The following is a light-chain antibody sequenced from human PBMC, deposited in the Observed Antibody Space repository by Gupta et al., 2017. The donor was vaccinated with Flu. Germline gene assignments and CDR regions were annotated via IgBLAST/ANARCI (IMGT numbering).Light chain of an antibody. CDR1: QSVLYSSNNKNY. CDR2: WAS. V-gene: IGKV4-1*01. Sequence: SLGERATINCKSSQSVLYSSNNKNYLACYQQKPGQPPKLLIYWASTRESGVPDRFSGSGSGTDFTLTISSLQAEDVAVYYCQQYYSTPWTFGQGTKVEIK. J-gene: IGKJ1*01. CDR3: QQYYSTPWT.